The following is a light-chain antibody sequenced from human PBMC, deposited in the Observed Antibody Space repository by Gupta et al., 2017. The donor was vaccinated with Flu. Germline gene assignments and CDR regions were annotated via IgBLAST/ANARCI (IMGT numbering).Light chain of an antibody. Sequence: GDAMPKKYAYWYQQKSGQAPVLIIYEDRKRPSGIPERFSGSSSGTMATLTISGAQVEDEADYYCYSTDTSGNHGVFGGGTNLTVL. CDR3: YSTDTSGNHGV. V-gene: IGLV3-10*01. CDR2: EDR. J-gene: IGLJ3*02. CDR1: AMPKKY.